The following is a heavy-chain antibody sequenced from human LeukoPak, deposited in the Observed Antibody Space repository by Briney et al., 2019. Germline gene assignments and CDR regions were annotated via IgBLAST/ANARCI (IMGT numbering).Heavy chain of an antibody. CDR3: ARWGRAVSGLSRHTFDY. Sequence: GESLKISCKGSGFSFTSYWIGWVRQMPGKGLEWMGIIHPVDSHTRYSPSFQGQVTISADKSISTAYLQWSSLKASDTAMYYCARWGRAVSGLSRHTFDYWGQGTLVTVSS. CDR1: GFSFTSYW. J-gene: IGHJ4*02. CDR2: IHPVDSHT. D-gene: IGHD3-16*01. V-gene: IGHV5-51*01.